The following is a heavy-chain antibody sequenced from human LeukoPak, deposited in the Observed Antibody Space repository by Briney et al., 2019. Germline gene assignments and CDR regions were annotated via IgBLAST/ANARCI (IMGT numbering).Heavy chain of an antibody. CDR1: GFTFTTYY. J-gene: IGHJ4*02. CDR2: INPSGGST. CDR3: ARTHYSYGSGSYDY. Sequence: ASVKVSCKASGFTFTTYYIHWVRQAPGQGLEWMGIINPSGGSTTYAQNFQGRVTMARDITTSTLYMELSSLRSEDTAVYYCARTHYSYGSGSYDYWGQGTLVTVSS. D-gene: IGHD3-10*01. V-gene: IGHV1-46*01.